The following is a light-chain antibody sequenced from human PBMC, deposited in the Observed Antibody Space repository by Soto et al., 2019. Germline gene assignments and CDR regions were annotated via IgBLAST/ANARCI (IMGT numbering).Light chain of an antibody. CDR2: KTS. CDR3: QQYESYWT. V-gene: IGKV1-5*03. Sequence: DLQMTQSPSTLSASIGDRVTITCRASETITNWLAWYQQKPGKAPKVLIYKTSSLESGVPSRFSGSGSGTEFTLTINSLQPDDFATYYCQQYESYWTFGQGTKVEVK. CDR1: ETITNW. J-gene: IGKJ1*01.